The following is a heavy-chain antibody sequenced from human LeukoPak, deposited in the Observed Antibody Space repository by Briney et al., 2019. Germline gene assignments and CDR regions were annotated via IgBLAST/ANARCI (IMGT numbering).Heavy chain of an antibody. D-gene: IGHD1-26*01. Sequence: PSGTLSLTCAVSGGSISSSSYYWGWIRQPPGKGLEWIGSIYYSGSTYYNPSLKSRVTISVDTSKNQFSLKLSSVTAADTAVYYCARPGAWELLGFDYWGQGTLVTVSS. CDR3: ARPGAWELLGFDY. CDR2: IYYSGST. CDR1: GGSISSSSYY. J-gene: IGHJ4*02. V-gene: IGHV4-39*01.